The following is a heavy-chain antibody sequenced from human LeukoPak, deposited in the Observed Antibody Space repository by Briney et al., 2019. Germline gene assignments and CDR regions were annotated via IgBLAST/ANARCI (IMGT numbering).Heavy chain of an antibody. J-gene: IGHJ4*02. CDR1: GFTFSSYS. V-gene: IGHV3-48*04. CDR2: ISSSSSSTI. CDR3: ASSWNDVFYFDY. D-gene: IGHD1-1*01. Sequence: GGSLRLSCAASGFTFSSYSMNWVRQAPGKGLEWVSYISSSSSSTIYYADSVKGRFTISRDNAKNSLYLQMNSLRAEDTAVYYCASSWNDVFYFDYWGQGTLVTVSS.